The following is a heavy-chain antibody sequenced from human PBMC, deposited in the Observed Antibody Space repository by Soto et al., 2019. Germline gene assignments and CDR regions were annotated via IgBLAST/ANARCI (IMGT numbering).Heavy chain of an antibody. CDR2: ITNGGTTI. CDR3: ATPVVRFLEWTTDY. CDR1: GFTFSSYS. D-gene: IGHD3-3*01. V-gene: IGHV3-48*02. J-gene: IGHJ4*02. Sequence: DVQVVESGGGLVQPGGSLRLSCAASGFTFSSYSMNWVRQAPGKGLEWISYITNGGTTIYYADSVKDRFTISRDNAKNSLYLHMNSLRDDDTAVYYCATPVVRFLEWTTDYWGQGTLVTVSS.